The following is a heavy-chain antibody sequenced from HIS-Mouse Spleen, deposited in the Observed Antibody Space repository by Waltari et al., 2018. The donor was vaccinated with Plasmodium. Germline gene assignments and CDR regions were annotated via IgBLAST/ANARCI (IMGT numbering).Heavy chain of an antibody. CDR1: GVTCRHVV. CDR2: IKSKTDGGTT. J-gene: IGHJ3*02. V-gene: IGHV3-15*01. CDR3: TTGLGAFDI. Sequence: EVQLVGSGGGLVKPGGSLRHSCAALGVTCRHVVMCRLHQAPGKGLEWVGRIKSKTDGGTTDYAAPVKGRFTISRDDSKNTLYLQMNSLKTEDTAVYYCTTGLGAFDIWGQGTMVTVSS.